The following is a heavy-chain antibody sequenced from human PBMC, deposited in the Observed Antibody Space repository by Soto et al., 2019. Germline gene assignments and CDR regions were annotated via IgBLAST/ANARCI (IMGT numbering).Heavy chain of an antibody. Sequence: CAASGFTFSSYAMSWVRQAPGKGLEWVSAISGSGGSTYYADSVKGRFTIPRDNSKNTLYLQMNSLRAEDTAVYYCAKADIAAASFDYWGQGTLVTVSS. CDR3: AKADIAAASFDY. CDR1: GFTFSSYA. J-gene: IGHJ4*02. CDR2: ISGSGGST. D-gene: IGHD6-25*01. V-gene: IGHV3-23*01.